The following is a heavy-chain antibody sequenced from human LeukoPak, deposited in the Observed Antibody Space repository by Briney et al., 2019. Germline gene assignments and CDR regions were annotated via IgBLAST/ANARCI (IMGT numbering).Heavy chain of an antibody. CDR2: INHSGST. J-gene: IGHJ4*02. Sequence: SETLSLTCAVYGGSFSGYYWSWIRQAPGKGLEWIGEINHSGSTNYNPSLKSRVTISVDTSKNHFSLKPSSVTAADTAVYYCARGAYYYGSGKIFDYWGQGTLVTVSS. D-gene: IGHD3-10*01. V-gene: IGHV4-34*01. CDR1: GGSFSGYY. CDR3: ARGAYYYGSGKIFDY.